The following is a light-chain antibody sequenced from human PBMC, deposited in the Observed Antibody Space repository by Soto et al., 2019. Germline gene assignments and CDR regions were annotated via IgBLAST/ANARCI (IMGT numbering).Light chain of an antibody. Sequence: QSVLTQPASVSGSPGQSITISCTGTSSDVGGYNYVSWYQQHPGKAPKLMIYDVSNRPSGVSNRFSGSKSGNTASLTISGLQAEDEADYYCSSYTSSSTQVFGGGTKPTVL. J-gene: IGLJ3*02. CDR2: DVS. CDR1: SSDVGGYNY. CDR3: SSYTSSSTQV. V-gene: IGLV2-14*01.